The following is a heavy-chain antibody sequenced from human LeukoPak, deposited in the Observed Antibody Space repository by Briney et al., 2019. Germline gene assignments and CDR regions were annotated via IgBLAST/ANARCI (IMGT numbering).Heavy chain of an antibody. J-gene: IGHJ3*02. V-gene: IGHV4-34*01. D-gene: IGHD4-17*01. CDR3: ARSIPTDYGDFEDAFDI. Sequence: SETLSLTCAVYGGSFSGYYGRWIRQPPGKGLEWLGDINHSGSTYYSPSLKSRVTISVDSSKNQFSVKLSSVTAADTAVYYCARSIPTDYGDFEDAFDIWGQGTMVTVSS. CDR1: GGSFSGYY. CDR2: INHSGST.